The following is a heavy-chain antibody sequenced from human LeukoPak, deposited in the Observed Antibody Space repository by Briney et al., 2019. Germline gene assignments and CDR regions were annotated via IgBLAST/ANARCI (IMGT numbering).Heavy chain of an antibody. CDR3: AREGLYCSSTSCYTSWFDP. D-gene: IGHD2-2*02. CDR1: GGSISSYY. CDR2: IYTSGST. V-gene: IGHV4-4*07. Sequence: PSETLSLTCTVSGGSISSYYWSWIRQPAGKGLKWIGRIYTSGSTNYNPSLKSRVTMSVDTSKNQFSLKLSSVTAADTAVYYCAREGLYCSSTSCYTSWFDPWGQGTLVTVSS. J-gene: IGHJ5*02.